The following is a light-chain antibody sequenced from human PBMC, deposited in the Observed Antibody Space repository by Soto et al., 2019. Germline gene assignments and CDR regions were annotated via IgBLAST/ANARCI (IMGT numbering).Light chain of an antibody. J-gene: IGKJ1*01. V-gene: IGKV1-5*01. CDR1: QSNSSW. Sequence: DIQMTQSPSTLSASVGTRVTTTCRASQSNSSWLAWYQQKPGKDPKLLIYDASSLESGVPSRFSCSGSWTEFTLTISSLQPDDFATYYCQQYNSYSGTFGQGTKVDNK. CDR3: QQYNSYSGT. CDR2: DAS.